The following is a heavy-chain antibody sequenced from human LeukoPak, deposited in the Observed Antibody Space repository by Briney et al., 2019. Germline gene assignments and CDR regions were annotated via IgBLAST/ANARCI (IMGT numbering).Heavy chain of an antibody. J-gene: IGHJ6*03. Sequence: SETLSLTCAVSGYSISSGYHWGWIRQPPGKGLEWIGSIYHSRSTYYNPSLKSRVTISVDTSKNQFSLKLSSVTAADTAVYYCARGPYYYESSGYYNFYYYYMDVWDKGTPVTVSS. V-gene: IGHV4-38-2*01. CDR3: ARGPYYYESSGYYNFYYYYMDV. CDR1: GYSISSGYH. D-gene: IGHD3-22*01. CDR2: IYHSRST.